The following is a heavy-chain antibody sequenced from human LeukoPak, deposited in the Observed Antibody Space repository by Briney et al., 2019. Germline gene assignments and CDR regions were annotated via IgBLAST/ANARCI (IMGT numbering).Heavy chain of an antibody. J-gene: IGHJ4*02. Sequence: SETLSLTCTVSGGSISSYYWSWIRQTAGKGLEWIGRVSSSGNTNYNPSLKSRVTMSVDTSKNQFSLKLSSVTAADTAVYYCARRISGATGFDYWGQGTLVTVSS. CDR2: VSSSGNT. V-gene: IGHV4-4*07. CDR1: GGSISSYY. D-gene: IGHD2-15*01. CDR3: ARRISGATGFDY.